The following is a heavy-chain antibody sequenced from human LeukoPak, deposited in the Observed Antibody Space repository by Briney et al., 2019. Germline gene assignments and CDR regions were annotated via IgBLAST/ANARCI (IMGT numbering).Heavy chain of an antibody. V-gene: IGHV1-69*13. CDR2: IIPIFGTA. Sequence: GASVKVSCKASGYTFTSYGINWVRQAPGQGLEWMGGIIPIFGTANYAQNFQGRVTISADESTSTAYMELSSLRSEDTAVYYCARGPTGVGSSGYIEYWGQGTLVTVSS. CDR3: ARGPTGVGSSGYIEY. J-gene: IGHJ4*02. D-gene: IGHD3-22*01. CDR1: GYTFTSYG.